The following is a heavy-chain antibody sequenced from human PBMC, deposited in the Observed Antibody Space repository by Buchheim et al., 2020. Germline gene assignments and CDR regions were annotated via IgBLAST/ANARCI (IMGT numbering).Heavy chain of an antibody. CDR3: ARGKWVAAPPDVFDY. J-gene: IGHJ4*02. CDR1: GFTFSTYS. V-gene: IGHV3-48*02. Sequence: EVQLVESGGDLVQPGGSLRLSCAASGFTFSTYSMNWVRQAPGKGLEWLSYISSSSGRIYYADAVRGRFTISRDNAKNSLYLQMNSLRDEDTAVYYCARGKWVAAPPDVFDYWGQGTL. CDR2: ISSSSGRI. D-gene: IGHD6-6*01.